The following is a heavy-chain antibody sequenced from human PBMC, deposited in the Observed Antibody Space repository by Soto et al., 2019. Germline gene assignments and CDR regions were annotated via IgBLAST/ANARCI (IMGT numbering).Heavy chain of an antibody. Sequence: GGSLRLSCAASGFTFSNFAMTWVRQAPGKGLEWVSSITGSGYNAYYAESVKGRFSISRDNPRNTLYLQMNSLRADDTAVYYCAKYHLPLVPYFDYWGQGALVTVSS. CDR1: GFTFSNFA. D-gene: IGHD2-15*01. CDR2: ITGSGYNA. CDR3: AKYHLPLVPYFDY. V-gene: IGHV3-23*01. J-gene: IGHJ4*02.